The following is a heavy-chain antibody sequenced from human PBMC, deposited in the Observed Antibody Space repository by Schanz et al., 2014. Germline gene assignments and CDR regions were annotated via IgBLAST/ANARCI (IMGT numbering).Heavy chain of an antibody. CDR1: GFSFSNYW. J-gene: IGHJ4*02. CDR2: IKQDGSEK. V-gene: IGHV3-7*01. Sequence: EVQLVESGGGLVQPGESLRLSCAASGFSFSNYWMSWVRQAPGKGLEWVANIKQDGSEKYYVDSVKGRFTISRDNAKNSLYLQMNSLRAEDTAVYYCARDGDFDYWGQGTLVTVSS. CDR3: ARDGDFDY.